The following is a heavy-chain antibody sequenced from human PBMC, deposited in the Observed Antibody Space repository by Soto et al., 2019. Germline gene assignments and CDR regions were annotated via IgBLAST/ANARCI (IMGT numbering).Heavy chain of an antibody. CDR3: ARQYCSGGGCYEAIDY. V-gene: IGHV3-7*01. D-gene: IGHD2-15*01. Sequence: VQLVESGGGLVQPGGSLRLSCAASGFTFSSYWMSWVRQAPGKGLEWVANIKQDGSAKYYVDSVKGRFTISRDNAKNPLYLQMNSLRAEDTAVYYCARQYCSGGGCYEAIDYWGQGTLVTVSS. CDR1: GFTFSSYW. J-gene: IGHJ4*02. CDR2: IKQDGSAK.